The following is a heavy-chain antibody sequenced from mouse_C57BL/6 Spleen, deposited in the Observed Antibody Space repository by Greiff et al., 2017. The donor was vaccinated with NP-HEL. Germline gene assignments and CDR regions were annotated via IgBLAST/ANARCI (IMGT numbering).Heavy chain of an antibody. CDR3: ARRVTGGGVYFDY. V-gene: IGHV5-17*01. D-gene: IGHD2-2*01. CDR1: GFTFSDYG. CDR2: ISSGSSTI. J-gene: IGHJ2*01. Sequence: EVKLVESGGGLVKPGGSLKLSCAASGFTFSDYGMHWVRQAPEKGLEWVAYISSGSSTIYYADTVKGRFTISRDNAKNTLFLQMTSLRSEDTAMYYCARRVTGGGVYFDYWGQGTTLTVSS.